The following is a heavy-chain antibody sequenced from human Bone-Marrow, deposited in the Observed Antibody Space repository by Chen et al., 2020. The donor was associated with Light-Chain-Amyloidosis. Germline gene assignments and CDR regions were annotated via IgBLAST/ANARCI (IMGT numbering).Heavy chain of an antibody. CDR1: GLPLNTYG. J-gene: IGHJ4*02. CDR3: ARDRGRFSYNRGGLDS. V-gene: IGHV3-74*01. CDR2: MPTDVTKT. D-gene: IGHD3-10*01. Sequence: EVQLVESGGALVQPGGSLRLPCQASGLPLNTYGMHWVRQPPGGGLVWVARMPTDVTKTVYADSVKGRFTVSRDDAKNTLYLEMNSLRVEDTGLYFCARDRGRFSYNRGGLDSWGQGTLVTVSS.